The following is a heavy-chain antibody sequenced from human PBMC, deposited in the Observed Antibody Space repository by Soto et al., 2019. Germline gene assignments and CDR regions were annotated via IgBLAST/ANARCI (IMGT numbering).Heavy chain of an antibody. CDR1: GGSISSGDYY. D-gene: IGHD3-22*01. CDR2: IYYSGST. V-gene: IGHV4-30-4*01. Sequence: KTSETLSLTCTVSGGSISSGDYYWSWIRQPPGKGLEWIGYIYYSGSTYYNPSLKSRVTISVDTSKNQFSLKLSSVTAADTAVYYCASHYYDSSAYLTPLGFDYWGQGTLVTVSS. J-gene: IGHJ4*02. CDR3: ASHYYDSSAYLTPLGFDY.